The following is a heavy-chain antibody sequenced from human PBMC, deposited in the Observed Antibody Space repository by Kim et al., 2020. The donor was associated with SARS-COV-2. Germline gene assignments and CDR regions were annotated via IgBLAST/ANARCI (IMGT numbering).Heavy chain of an antibody. CDR1: GLILSDAW. V-gene: IGHV3-15*01. Sequence: GGSLRLSCAASGLILSDAWMSWVRQAPGKGLEWVGRVRGIGAGGTTDYAAPVQGRFTISRDGSKNMLYLQMNSLRTEDTAVYYCTNKGAWGQGTLVTVSS. CDR2: VRGIGAGGTT. D-gene: IGHD3-16*01. J-gene: IGHJ5*02. CDR3: TNKGA.